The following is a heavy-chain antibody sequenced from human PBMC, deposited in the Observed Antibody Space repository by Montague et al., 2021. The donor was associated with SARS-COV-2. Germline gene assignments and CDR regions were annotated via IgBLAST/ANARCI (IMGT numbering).Heavy chain of an antibody. J-gene: IGHJ4*02. D-gene: IGHD2-15*01. CDR3: AGGVVAAPPVVDY. Sequence: SETLSLTCSVSGEPISGFFWYWIWHPPRKGLELIWLIYACGGTDSNSSLEIRVTMSVDTSKNKFSLTVNSVSAADTARSYCAGGVVAAPPVVDYWGRGTLVTVSS. V-gene: IGHV4-4*07. CDR2: IYACGGT. CDR1: GEPISGFF.